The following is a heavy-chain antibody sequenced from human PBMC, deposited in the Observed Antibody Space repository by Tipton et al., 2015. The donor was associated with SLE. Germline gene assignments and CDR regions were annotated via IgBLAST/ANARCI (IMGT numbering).Heavy chain of an antibody. J-gene: IGHJ3*02. D-gene: IGHD3-22*01. CDR3: ARGHFDTSGYYRGAFDI. CDR1: GGSISSGSYY. V-gene: IGHV4-61*10. Sequence: LSLTCTVSGGSISSGSYYWSWIRQPAGKGLEWIGHIYYSGSTHYHPSLRGRVTISVDASKNQFSLELISVTAADTAVYYCARGHFDTSGYYRGAFDIWGQGKMVTVSS. CDR2: IYYSGST.